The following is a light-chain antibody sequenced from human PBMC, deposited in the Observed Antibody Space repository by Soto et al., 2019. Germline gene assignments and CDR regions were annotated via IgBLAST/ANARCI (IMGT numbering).Light chain of an antibody. Sequence: TQSPGTLSLSPGERATLSCRASQSVNSKYLAWYRQKPGKAPKLLIYAASSLQSGVPSRFGGSGSGTDFTLTISSLQREDLATYYCQQSLTTPLTFDGGTKVEIK. J-gene: IGKJ4*01. V-gene: IGKV1-39*01. CDR3: QQSLTTPLT. CDR2: AAS. CDR1: QSVNSKY.